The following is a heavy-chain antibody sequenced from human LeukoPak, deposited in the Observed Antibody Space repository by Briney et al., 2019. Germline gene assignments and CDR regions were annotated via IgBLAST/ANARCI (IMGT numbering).Heavy chain of an antibody. CDR1: ARSISRYY. V-gene: IGHV4-4*07. Sequence: SETLSLTCTVSARSISRYYSSWIRHPAGKGLEWIGRIYTSGSTNYNPSLRSRVTMSVDTSKNQFSLKLSSVTAADTGVYYCARAKGYCSSTSCRDAFDIWGQGTMVTVSS. CDR3: ARAKGYCSSTSCRDAFDI. CDR2: IYTSGST. J-gene: IGHJ3*02. D-gene: IGHD2-2*01.